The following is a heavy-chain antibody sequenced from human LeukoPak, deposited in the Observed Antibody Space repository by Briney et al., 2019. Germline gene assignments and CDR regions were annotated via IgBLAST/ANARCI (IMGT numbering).Heavy chain of an antibody. CDR3: ARDLEVRGVAAAGRPYYYYYALDV. Sequence: GGSLRLSCAASGFTFSSYAMSWVRQTPGKGLEWVSAISGSGGSTYYADSVKGRFTISRDNSKNTLYLQMNSLRAEDTAVYYCARDLEVRGVAAAGRPYYYYYALDVWGQGTTVTVSS. CDR1: GFTFSSYA. V-gene: IGHV3-23*01. J-gene: IGHJ6*02. D-gene: IGHD6-13*01. CDR2: ISGSGGST.